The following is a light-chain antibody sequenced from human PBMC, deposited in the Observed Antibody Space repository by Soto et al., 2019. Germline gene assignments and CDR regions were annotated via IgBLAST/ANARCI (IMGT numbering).Light chain of an antibody. CDR2: GAS. CDR3: QQYGRSPMFT. CDR1: QSVSSNY. J-gene: IGKJ2*01. V-gene: IGKV3-20*01. Sequence: EIVLTQSPGTLSLSPGERATLSCRASQSVSSNYLAWYQQKPGQAPRLLIYGASRGAAGIPDRFSGSGSGTHFTLTISRLETEDFTVYFCQQYGRSPMFTFGQGTKLEIK.